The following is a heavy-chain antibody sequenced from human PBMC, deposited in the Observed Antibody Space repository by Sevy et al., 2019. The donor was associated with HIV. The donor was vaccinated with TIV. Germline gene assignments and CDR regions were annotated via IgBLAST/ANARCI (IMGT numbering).Heavy chain of an antibody. CDR3: ATGTTDSSISWVFDV. V-gene: IGHV3-23*01. CDR1: GFTFFSHV. Sequence: GGSLRLSCAASGFTFFSHVMSWVRQAPGKGLEWVSGLSGSGGTTYYADSVKGRFSISRENSKNKLYLQMSSLRIDDTAVYYCATGTTDSSISWVFDVWGQGTMVTVSS. CDR2: LSGSGGTT. J-gene: IGHJ3*01. D-gene: IGHD6-13*01.